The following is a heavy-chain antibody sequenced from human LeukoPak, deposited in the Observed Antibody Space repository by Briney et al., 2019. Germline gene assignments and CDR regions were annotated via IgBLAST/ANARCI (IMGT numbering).Heavy chain of an antibody. D-gene: IGHD6-13*01. J-gene: IGHJ4*02. Sequence: GGSLRLSCAASGFTFSSYAMSWVRQAPGKGLEWVSAISGSGGSTYYADSVKGRFTISRDNSKNTLYLQMNSLRAGDTAVYYCAKIYSSSWYGLIDYWGQGTLVTVSS. CDR3: AKIYSSSWYGLIDY. CDR2: ISGSGGST. V-gene: IGHV3-23*01. CDR1: GFTFSSYA.